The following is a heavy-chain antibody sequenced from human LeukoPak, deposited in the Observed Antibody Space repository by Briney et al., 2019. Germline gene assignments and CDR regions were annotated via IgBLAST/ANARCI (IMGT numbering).Heavy chain of an antibody. J-gene: IGHJ4*02. V-gene: IGHV3-23*01. D-gene: IGHD3-9*01. CDR3: TTDRQGSYVLRYFDWFHFPYYFDY. CDR1: GFSFSSYS. CDR2: ISGSGGST. Sequence: GGSLRLSCAASGFSFSSYSMNWVRQAPGKGLEWVSAISGSGGSTYYADSVKGRFTISRDDSKNTLYLQMNSLKTEDTAVYYCTTDRQGSYVLRYFDWFHFPYYFDYWGQGTLVTVSS.